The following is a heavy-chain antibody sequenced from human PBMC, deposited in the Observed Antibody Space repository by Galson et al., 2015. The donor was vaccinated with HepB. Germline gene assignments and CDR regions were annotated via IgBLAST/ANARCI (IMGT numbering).Heavy chain of an antibody. J-gene: IGHJ4*02. D-gene: IGHD1-26*01. CDR2: ISWKSGSI. V-gene: IGHV3-9*01. CDR1: GFTFDDYG. CDR3: AKDMGEVGARGYFAY. Sequence: SLRLSCAASGFTFDDYGMHWVRQAPGKGLEWVSGISWKSGSIGYADSVKGRFSISRDNAKNSLHLQMNSLRTDDTALYYCAKDMGEVGARGYFAYWGQGTLVTVSS.